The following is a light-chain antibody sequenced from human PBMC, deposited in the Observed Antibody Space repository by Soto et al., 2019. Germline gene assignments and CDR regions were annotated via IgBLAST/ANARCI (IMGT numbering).Light chain of an antibody. J-gene: IGKJ2*01. CDR2: DAS. CDR3: QQYNSYPMYT. Sequence: DIQMTQSPSTLSASVGDRVTITCRASQSISSWLAWYQQKPGKAPKLLIYDASSLESGVPSRFSGSGSGTEFTLTISSQQHDDFATYYYQQYNSYPMYTFGQGTKLEIK. V-gene: IGKV1-5*01. CDR1: QSISSW.